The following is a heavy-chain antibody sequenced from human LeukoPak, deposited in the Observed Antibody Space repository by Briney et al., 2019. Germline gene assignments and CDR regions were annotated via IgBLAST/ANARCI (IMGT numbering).Heavy chain of an antibody. CDR1: GNTFIGYW. D-gene: IGHD1-1*01. V-gene: IGHV1-46*01. CDR2: INPRGDAS. J-gene: IGHJ4*02. CDR3: AREGQQLKHFDY. Sequence: ASVKVSCKASGNTFIGYWIHWVRQAPGQGLEWMGAINPRGDASIGAQKFQGRVTTTRDTSTSTVYIELSSLRSEDTAVYYCAREGQQLKHFDYWGQGTLVTVSS.